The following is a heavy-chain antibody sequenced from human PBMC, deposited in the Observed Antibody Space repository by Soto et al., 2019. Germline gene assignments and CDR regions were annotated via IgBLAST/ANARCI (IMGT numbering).Heavy chain of an antibody. D-gene: IGHD6-13*01. Sequence: QVQLVESGGGVVQPGRSLRLSCAASGFTFSSYGMHWVRQAPGKGLEWVAVISYDGSNKYYADSVKGRFTISRDNSKNTLYLQMNSLRAEDTAVYYCAKDLADRSSWYFDYWGQGTLVTVSS. V-gene: IGHV3-30*18. CDR3: AKDLADRSSWYFDY. J-gene: IGHJ4*02. CDR1: GFTFSSYG. CDR2: ISYDGSNK.